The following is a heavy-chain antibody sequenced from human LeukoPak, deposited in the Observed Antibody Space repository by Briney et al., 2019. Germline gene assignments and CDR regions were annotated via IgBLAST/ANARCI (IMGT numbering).Heavy chain of an antibody. CDR2: FDPEDGET. CDR1: GYTLTELS. CDR3: ATVDSSGPPAYYFDY. J-gene: IGHJ4*02. Sequence: ASVKVSCKVSGYTLTELSMHWVRQAPGKGLEWMGGFDPEDGETIYAQKFQGRVTMTEDTSTDTAYMELSSLRSEDTAVYYCATVDSSGPPAYYFDYWGQGTLVTVSS. V-gene: IGHV1-24*01. D-gene: IGHD3-22*01.